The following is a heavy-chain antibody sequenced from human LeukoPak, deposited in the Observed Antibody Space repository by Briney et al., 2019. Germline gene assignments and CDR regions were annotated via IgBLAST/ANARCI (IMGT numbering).Heavy chain of an antibody. Sequence: ASVKVSCKASGYTFTGYYMHWVRQATGQGLEWMGWMNPNSGNTGYAQKFQGRVTMTRNTSISTAYMELSSLRSEDTAVYYCARSSVAATGYWGQGTLVTVSS. CDR2: MNPNSGNT. V-gene: IGHV1-8*02. J-gene: IGHJ4*02. D-gene: IGHD6-19*01. CDR3: ARSSVAATGY. CDR1: GYTFTGYY.